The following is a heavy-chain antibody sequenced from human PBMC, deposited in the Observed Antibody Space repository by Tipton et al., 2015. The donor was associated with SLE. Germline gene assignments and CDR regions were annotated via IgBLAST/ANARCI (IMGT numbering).Heavy chain of an antibody. Sequence: SLRLSCAASGFTFSSYAMHWVRQAPGKGLEWVANIKRDGSEKYYVDSVKGRFTISRDNAKNSLYLQMNSLRAEDTAVYYCAREVRALVYYYYYYMDVWGKGTTVTVSS. CDR2: IKRDGSEK. J-gene: IGHJ6*03. V-gene: IGHV3-7*03. CDR3: AREVRALVYYYYYYMDV. CDR1: GFTFSSYA. D-gene: IGHD4/OR15-4a*01.